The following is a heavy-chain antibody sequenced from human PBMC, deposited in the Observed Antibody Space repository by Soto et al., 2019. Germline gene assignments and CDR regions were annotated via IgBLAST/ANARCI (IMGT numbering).Heavy chain of an antibody. J-gene: IGHJ4*02. V-gene: IGHV4-31*03. CDR1: GGSISSAAYY. CDR2: ISHSGST. D-gene: IGHD2-2*01. Sequence: SETLSLTCTVSGGSISSAAYYWSWIRQHPGKGLEWIGCISHSGSTYYNPSLKSRVTISVDTSKNQFSLKLSSVTAADTAVYYCARHKLGYCSSTCGYPTEQFAFWGRGTL. CDR3: ARHKLGYCSSTCGYPTEQFAF.